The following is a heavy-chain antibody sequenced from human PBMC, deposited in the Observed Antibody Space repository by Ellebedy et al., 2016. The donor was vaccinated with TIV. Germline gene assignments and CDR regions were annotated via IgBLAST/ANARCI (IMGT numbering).Heavy chain of an antibody. Sequence: PGGSLRLSCEASGVTFSDYGMQWVRQAPGKGLEWVAVIAHDGSGEYYADSVKGRFTITRDNSKNTMSRQMDSLRGEDTAVYYCAKEATVRKSSYFDYWGQGNLVTVSS. CDR2: IAHDGSGE. CDR1: GVTFSDYG. V-gene: IGHV3-30*18. D-gene: IGHD4-17*01. J-gene: IGHJ4*02. CDR3: AKEATVRKSSYFDY.